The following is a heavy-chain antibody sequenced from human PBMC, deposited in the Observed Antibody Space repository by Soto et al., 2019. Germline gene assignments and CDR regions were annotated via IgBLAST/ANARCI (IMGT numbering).Heavy chain of an antibody. J-gene: IGHJ4*02. D-gene: IGHD6-19*01. CDR1: GYTFTSYG. CDR2: INAGNGNT. V-gene: IGHV1-3*01. Sequence: ASVKVSCKASGYTFTSYGVHWVRQAPGQRLEWMGWINAGNGNTRYSQKFQGRVTINRDTSASTAYMELSRLRSEDTAVYYCAIDGAVDGNITFDYWGQGPLVMVS. CDR3: AIDGAVDGNITFDY.